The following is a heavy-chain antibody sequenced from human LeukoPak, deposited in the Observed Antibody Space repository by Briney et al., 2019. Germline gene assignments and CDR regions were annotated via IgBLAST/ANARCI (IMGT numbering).Heavy chain of an antibody. CDR2: ISAYNGNT. D-gene: IGHD6-19*01. Sequence: GASVNVSCKASGYTFTSYGISWVRQAPGQGLEWMGWISAYNGNTNYAQKLQGRVTMTTDTSTSTAYMELRSLRSDDTAVYYCARVWGSGWYPYYYYYGMDVWGQGTTVTVSS. J-gene: IGHJ6*02. V-gene: IGHV1-18*01. CDR1: GYTFTSYG. CDR3: ARVWGSGWYPYYYYYGMDV.